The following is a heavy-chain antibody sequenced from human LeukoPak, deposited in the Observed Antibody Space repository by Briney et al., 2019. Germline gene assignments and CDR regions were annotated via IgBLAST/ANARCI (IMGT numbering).Heavy chain of an antibody. Sequence: PGGSLRLSCAASGFTFSSYWMHWVRQAPGKGLVWVSRINSDGSSTSYADSVKGRFTISRDNSKNTLYLQMNSLRAEDTAVYYCAKRASGGGFDPWGQGTLVTVSS. CDR3: AKRASGGGFDP. J-gene: IGHJ5*02. CDR2: INSDGSST. V-gene: IGHV3-74*01. CDR1: GFTFSSYW. D-gene: IGHD3-16*01.